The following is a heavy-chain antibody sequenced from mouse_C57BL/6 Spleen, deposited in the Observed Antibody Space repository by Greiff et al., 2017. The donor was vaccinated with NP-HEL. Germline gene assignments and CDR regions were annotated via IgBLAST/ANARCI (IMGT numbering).Heavy chain of an antibody. D-gene: IGHD2-3*01. J-gene: IGHJ2*01. CDR2: IYPGSGST. Sequence: QVQLKQPGAELVKPGASVKMSCKASGYTFTSYWITWVKQRPGQGLEWIGDIYPGSGSTNYNEKFKSKATLTVDTSSSTAYMQLSSLTSEDSAVYYCARDDATPSPFDYWGQGTTLTVSS. CDR3: ARDDATPSPFDY. CDR1: GYTFTSYW. V-gene: IGHV1-55*01.